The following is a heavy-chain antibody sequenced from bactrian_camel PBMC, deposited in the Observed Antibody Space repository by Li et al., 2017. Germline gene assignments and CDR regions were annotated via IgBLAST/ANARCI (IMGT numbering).Heavy chain of an antibody. Sequence: HVQLVESGGGSVKAGGSLKLSCVGSRYINNPCGMGWYRQAPGKEREFVSSIGSDGRTRYADSVKGRFTISQDNANNIAYLQMNSLKPEDTAMYYCAGPRSAIAWNSCYSDSWSRSWSRSFADWGQGTQVTVS. CDR1: RYINNPCG. D-gene: IGHD2*01. CDR2: IGSDGRT. J-gene: IGHJ4*01. V-gene: IGHV3S53*01. CDR3: AGPRSAIAWNSCYSDSWSRSWSRSFAD.